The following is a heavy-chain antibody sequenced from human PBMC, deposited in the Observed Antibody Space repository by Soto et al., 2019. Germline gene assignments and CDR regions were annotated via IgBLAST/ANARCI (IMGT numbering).Heavy chain of an antibody. Sequence: PGGSLRLSCAASGFTFSSCWMHWVRQAPGKGLVWVSRINSDGSSTSYADSVKGRFTISRDNAKNTLYLQMNSLRAEDTAVYYCATYYYDSSGYPDAFDIWGQGTMVTVSS. J-gene: IGHJ3*02. V-gene: IGHV3-74*01. CDR3: ATYYYDSSGYPDAFDI. CDR2: INSDGSST. CDR1: GFTFSSCW. D-gene: IGHD3-22*01.